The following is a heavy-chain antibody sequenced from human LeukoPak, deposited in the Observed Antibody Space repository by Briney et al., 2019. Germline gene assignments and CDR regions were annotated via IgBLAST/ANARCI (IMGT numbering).Heavy chain of an antibody. J-gene: IGHJ3*02. V-gene: IGHV3-53*04. CDR1: GFTVSSNY. CDR3: ARSVTYYYDSSGFRWPSGAFDI. Sequence: GGSLRLSCAASGFTVSSNYMSWVRQAPGKGLEWVSVIYSGGSTYYADSVKGRFTISRHNSNNTLYLQMNSLSAEDTAVYYCARSVTYYYDSSGFRWPSGAFDIWGRGTMVSVSS. D-gene: IGHD3-22*01. CDR2: IYSGGST.